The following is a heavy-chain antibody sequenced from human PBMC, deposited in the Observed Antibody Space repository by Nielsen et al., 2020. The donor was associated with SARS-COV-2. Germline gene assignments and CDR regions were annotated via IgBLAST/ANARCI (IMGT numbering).Heavy chain of an antibody. J-gene: IGHJ6*02. D-gene: IGHD2-2*01. V-gene: IGHV3-7*03. CDR2: IKQDGSEK. Sequence: GESLKISCAASGFTFSSYWMSWVRQAPGKGLEWVANIKQDGSEKYYVDSVKGRFTISRDNAKNSLYLQMNSLRAEDTALYYCANFGDAHYGMDVWGQGTTVTVSS. CDR3: ANFGDAHYGMDV. CDR1: GFTFSSYW.